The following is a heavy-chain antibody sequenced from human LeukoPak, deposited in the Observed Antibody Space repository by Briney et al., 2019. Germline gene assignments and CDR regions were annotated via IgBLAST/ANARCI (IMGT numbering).Heavy chain of an antibody. Sequence: GGSLRLSCAASGFTFSSYAMSWVRQAPGKGLEWVSAISGSGGSTYYADSVKGRFTISRDNSKNTLYLQMNSLRAEDTAVYYCAKDGQGIVVVPAARYYGFWGQGTLVTVSS. CDR1: GFTFSSYA. CDR3: AKDGQGIVVVPAARYYGF. V-gene: IGHV3-23*01. CDR2: ISGSGGST. D-gene: IGHD2-2*01. J-gene: IGHJ4*02.